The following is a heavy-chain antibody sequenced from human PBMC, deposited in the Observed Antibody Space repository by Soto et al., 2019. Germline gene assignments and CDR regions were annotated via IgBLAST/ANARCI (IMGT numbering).Heavy chain of an antibody. D-gene: IGHD2-15*01. CDR3: AKGFCSGATCYSRDY. CDR1: GFTFSNYE. Sequence: EVQLVESGGGLVQPGGSLRLSCVASGFTFSNYEMNWVRQAPGKGLEWLSYISGNGNTIYSAPSVKGRFTISRDNAKSSLYLQMNSLRAEDTAIYYCAKGFCSGATCYSRDYWGQGTLVTVSS. J-gene: IGHJ4*02. CDR2: ISGNGNTI. V-gene: IGHV3-48*03.